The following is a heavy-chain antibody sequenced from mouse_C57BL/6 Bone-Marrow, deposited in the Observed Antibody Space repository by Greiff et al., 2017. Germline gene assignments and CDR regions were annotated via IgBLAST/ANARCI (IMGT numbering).Heavy chain of an antibody. Sequence: VQLQQSGAELAKPGASVKLSCKASGYTFPSYWMHWVKQRPGQGLEWIGSINPSSGYTKYNQTFTDKATLTADNSSRTAYMQRSSMTYEDSADYCCTSYYGNYVDYWGQGTSLTVSS. J-gene: IGHJ2*02. CDR1: GYTFPSYW. D-gene: IGHD2-1*01. CDR3: TSYYGNYVDY. V-gene: IGHV1-7*01. CDR2: INPSSGYT.